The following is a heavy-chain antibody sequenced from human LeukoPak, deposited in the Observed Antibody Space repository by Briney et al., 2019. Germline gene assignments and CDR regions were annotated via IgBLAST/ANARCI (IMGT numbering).Heavy chain of an antibody. CDR3: AKPTTYYYGMDV. D-gene: IGHD1-1*01. J-gene: IGHJ6*02. V-gene: IGHV3-30*18. Sequence: PGRSLRLSCAASGFTFSSYGMHWVRQAPGKGLEWVALISYDGSNKYCADSVKGRFTISRDNSKNTLLLQMNSLRAEDTAVYYCAKPTTYYYGMDVWGQGTTVTVSS. CDR1: GFTFSSYG. CDR2: ISYDGSNK.